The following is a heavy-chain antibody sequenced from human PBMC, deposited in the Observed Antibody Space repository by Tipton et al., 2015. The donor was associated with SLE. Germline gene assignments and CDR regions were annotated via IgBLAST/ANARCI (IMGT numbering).Heavy chain of an antibody. D-gene: IGHD2-2*01. CDR3: AKKGYCDSTSCYAHYFDY. V-gene: IGHV3-30*18. CDR2: ISSDGSVK. Sequence: SLRLSCAASGFTFSNYDIHWVRQAPGKGLEWVALISSDGSVKNYADSVKGRFIISRDNSKNTVYLQMNSLRAEDTAIYYCAKKGYCDSTSCYAHYFDYWGQGTLVTVSS. J-gene: IGHJ4*02. CDR1: GFTFSNYD.